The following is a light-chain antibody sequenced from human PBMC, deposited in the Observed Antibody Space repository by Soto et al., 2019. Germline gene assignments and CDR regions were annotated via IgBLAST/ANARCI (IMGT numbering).Light chain of an antibody. CDR3: QSYDNSLSGSEV. J-gene: IGLJ1*01. CDR2: GIF. Sequence: QSVLTQPPSASGTPGQRVTISCSGSRSNIGQSAVSWYQQLPGAAPTLLIFGIFNRPSGVSERFSGSRSGASASLAIAGLQAEDEADYYCQSYDNSLSGSEVFGTGTKVTVL. CDR1: RSNIGQSA. V-gene: IGLV1-40*01.